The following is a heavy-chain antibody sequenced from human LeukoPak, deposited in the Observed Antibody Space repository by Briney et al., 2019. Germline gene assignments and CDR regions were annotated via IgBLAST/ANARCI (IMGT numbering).Heavy chain of an antibody. Sequence: SETLSLTCTVSGGSISSSSYYWGWIRQPPGEGLEWIGSIYYSGSTYYNPSLKSRVTISVDTSKNQFSLKLSSVTAADTAVYYCARALGYYDFWSGYYRDFDYWGQGTLVTVSS. CDR3: ARALGYYDFWSGYYRDFDY. V-gene: IGHV4-39*01. CDR2: IYYSGST. D-gene: IGHD3-3*01. CDR1: GGSISSSSYY. J-gene: IGHJ4*02.